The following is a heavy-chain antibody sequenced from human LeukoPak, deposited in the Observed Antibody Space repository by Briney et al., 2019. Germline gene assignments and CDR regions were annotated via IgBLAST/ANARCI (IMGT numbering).Heavy chain of an antibody. CDR1: GLIFSSYG. D-gene: IGHD3-10*01. Sequence: PGRSLRLSCAVSGLIFSSYGMHWVRQAPGKGLEWVAAISYDESNKYYAESVKGRFTISRDNYKNTLYLQMNSLRAEDTAVYYCAKDRGSGSYPSPLFDYWGRGILVTVSS. CDR2: ISYDESNK. V-gene: IGHV3-30*18. CDR3: AKDRGSGSYPSPLFDY. J-gene: IGHJ4*02.